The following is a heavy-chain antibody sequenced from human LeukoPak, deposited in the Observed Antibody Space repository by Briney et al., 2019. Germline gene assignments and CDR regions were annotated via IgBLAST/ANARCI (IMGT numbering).Heavy chain of an antibody. D-gene: IGHD3-10*01. J-gene: IGHJ6*03. CDR1: GVSISSYY. CDR3: ARGVREKNRGFLLYYYYYYMDV. Sequence: PSETLSLTCTVSGVSISSYYWSWIRQPPGKGLEWIGYIYYSGSTNYNPSLKSRVTISVDTSKNQFSLNLSSVTAADTAVYYCARGVREKNRGFLLYYYYYYMDVWGKGTTVAISS. CDR2: IYYSGST. V-gene: IGHV4-59*12.